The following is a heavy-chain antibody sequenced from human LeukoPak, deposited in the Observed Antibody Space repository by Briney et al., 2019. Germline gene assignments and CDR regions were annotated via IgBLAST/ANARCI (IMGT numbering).Heavy chain of an antibody. V-gene: IGHV3-7*01. D-gene: IGHD2-15*01. CDR2: IKQDGSEE. CDR3: ARDYFYCSGGSCYSRYYYYYYGMDV. CDR1: GFTFSSYW. Sequence: GGSLRLSCAASGFTFSSYWMSWVRQAPGKGLEWVANIKQDGSEEYYVDSVKGRFTISRDNAKNSLYLQMNSLRAEDTAVYYCARDYFYCSGGSCYSRYYYYYYGMDVWGQGTTVTVSS. J-gene: IGHJ6*02.